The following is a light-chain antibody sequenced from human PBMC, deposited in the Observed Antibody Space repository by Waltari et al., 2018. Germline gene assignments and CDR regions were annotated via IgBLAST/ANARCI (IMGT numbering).Light chain of an antibody. CDR2: DIN. J-gene: IGLJ3*02. V-gene: IGLV2-11*01. CDR3: CSYVGSNIYWV. CDR1: STDVGGYNY. Sequence: QSALTQPRSVSGSPGQSVTIPCTGPSTDVGGYNYVPLYQQHPDKAPKLIIYDINKRPSGVPDRFSGSKSGNTASLTISGLQAEDEADYYCCSYVGSNIYWVFGGGTKLTVL.